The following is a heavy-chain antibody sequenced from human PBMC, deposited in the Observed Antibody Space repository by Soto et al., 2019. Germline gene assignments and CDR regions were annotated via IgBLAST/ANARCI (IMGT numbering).Heavy chain of an antibody. CDR2: YHSGGST. D-gene: IGHD1-1*01. V-gene: IGHV4-30-4*01. J-gene: IGHJ6*02. Sequence: QVQLQESGSGLVKPSQSLSLTCTVSGVSLNTADTWWSWIRQSPGKGLEFIGYYHSGGSTYYDASFWSIVIISADTSNSQFSLKLRSVTVADTAVYFRFRSRQMESGNDYGLDVWGQGTTVTVSS. CDR1: GVSLNTADTW. CDR3: FRSRQMESGNDYGLDV.